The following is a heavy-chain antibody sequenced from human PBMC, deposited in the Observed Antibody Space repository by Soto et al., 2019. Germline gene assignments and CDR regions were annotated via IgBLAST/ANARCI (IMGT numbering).Heavy chain of an antibody. D-gene: IGHD3-22*01. Sequence: GSGPTLVNPTQTLTLTCTFSGFSLIANGVAVGWIRQPPGKALEWLGIIYWDDDKRYSPSLNTRLTITKDTSINQVLLTMTNMDPLDTATYYCAHRTKVYDSSGWGYDHWGQGIVVTVSS. CDR1: GFSLIANGVA. V-gene: IGHV2-5*02. CDR2: IYWDDDK. CDR3: AHRTKVYDSSGWGYDH. J-gene: IGHJ4*02.